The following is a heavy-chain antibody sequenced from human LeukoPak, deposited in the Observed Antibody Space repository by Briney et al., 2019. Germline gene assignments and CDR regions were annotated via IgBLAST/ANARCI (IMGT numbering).Heavy chain of an antibody. CDR3: ARDAYDTSGYYLVDY. CDR2: ISSSSTYI. V-gene: IGHV3-21*01. Sequence: GGSLRLSCANSGFTFSTYSMNWVRQAPGEGLEWVSSISSSSTYIYYADSVRGRFTISRDNAKNSLYLQMNSLRAEDTAVYFCARDAYDTSGYYLVDYWGQGTLVTVSS. J-gene: IGHJ4*02. CDR1: GFTFSTYS. D-gene: IGHD3-22*01.